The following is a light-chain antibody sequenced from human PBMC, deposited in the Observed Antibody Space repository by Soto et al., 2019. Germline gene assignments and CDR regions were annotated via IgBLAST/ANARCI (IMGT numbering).Light chain of an antibody. CDR3: QPYGDLPDWDRWW. J-gene: IGKJ1*01. CDR2: GAS. CDR1: QSISAGN. Sequence: EIVLTQSPGTLSLSPGEGATLSCRASQSISAGNLAWYQWKPRRAPRLLIYGASSRATGVPDRFSAYESGTDFTLITATLEPEDVAVYYCQPYGDLPDWDRWWFGQGIKVEV. V-gene: IGKV3-20*01.